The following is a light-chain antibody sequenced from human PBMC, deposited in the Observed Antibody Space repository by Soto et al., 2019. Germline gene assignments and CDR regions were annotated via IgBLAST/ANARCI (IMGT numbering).Light chain of an antibody. V-gene: IGKV3-20*01. CDR3: QQYGKSAMFT. CDR1: QSVSSSY. Sequence: EIVLTQSPGTLSLSPGDRATLSCRASQSVSSSYLAWYQQKTGQAPSLLIYGASNRATGIPDRFSGGGSGTDFTLTISRLEPEDFEVYYCQQYGKSAMFTFGQGTKLEIK. J-gene: IGKJ2*01. CDR2: GAS.